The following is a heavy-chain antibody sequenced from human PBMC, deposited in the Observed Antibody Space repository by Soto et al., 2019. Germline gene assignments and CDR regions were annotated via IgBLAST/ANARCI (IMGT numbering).Heavy chain of an antibody. D-gene: IGHD6-19*01. Sequence: PWGSLRRSCEPSRFNFNKFAMCWVRQAPGEGLEWVSGLSGCGGSIFYADSVKGRFSLARDDSKNTLSLQLNSLRVEDTAHYYCAKADGEQWLIPHLDNWGQGTQVTSPQ. V-gene: IGHV3-23*01. J-gene: IGHJ1*01. CDR3: AKADGEQWLIPHLDN. CDR2: LSGCGGSI. CDR1: RFNFNKFA.